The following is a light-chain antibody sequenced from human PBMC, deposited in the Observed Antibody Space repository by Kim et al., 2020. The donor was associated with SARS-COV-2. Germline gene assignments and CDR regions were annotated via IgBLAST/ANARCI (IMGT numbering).Light chain of an antibody. Sequence: GQSITISCTGTNSDIGAYDYVAFFQQHPDKVPRLIIYDINKRPSGISSRFSGSKSGNMASLTISGLQADDEADYYCSSYTLSDTFVFGTGTKVTVL. CDR3: SSYTLSDTFV. V-gene: IGLV2-14*03. J-gene: IGLJ1*01. CDR2: DIN. CDR1: NSDIGAYDY.